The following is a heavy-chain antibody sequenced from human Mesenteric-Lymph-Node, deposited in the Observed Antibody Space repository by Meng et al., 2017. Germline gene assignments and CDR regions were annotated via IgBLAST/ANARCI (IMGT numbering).Heavy chain of an antibody. J-gene: IGHJ3*02. V-gene: IGHV3-21*01. D-gene: IGHD3-10*01. CDR1: GFTFSSYS. CDR2: ISSSSSYI. CDR3: ARVRVYGSGSNNAFDI. Sequence: GESLKISCAASGFTFSSYSMNWVRQAPGKGLEWVSSISSSSSYIYYADSVKGRCTISRDNAKNSLYLQMNSLRAEDTAVYYCARVRVYGSGSNNAFDIWGQGTMVTVSS.